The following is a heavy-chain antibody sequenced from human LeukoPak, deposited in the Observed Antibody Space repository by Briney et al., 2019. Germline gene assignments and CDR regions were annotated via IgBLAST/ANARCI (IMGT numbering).Heavy chain of an antibody. D-gene: IGHD3-22*01. CDR2: ISSSSSTI. CDR3: ARGSSGYYTY. V-gene: IGHV3-48*04. CDR1: GFTFSSYT. Sequence: GGSLRLSCAASGFTFSSYTMNWVRQAPGKGLEWVSYISSSSSTIYYADSVKGRFTISRDNAKNSLYLQMNSLRAEDTAVYYCARGSSGYYTYWGQGTLVTVSS. J-gene: IGHJ4*02.